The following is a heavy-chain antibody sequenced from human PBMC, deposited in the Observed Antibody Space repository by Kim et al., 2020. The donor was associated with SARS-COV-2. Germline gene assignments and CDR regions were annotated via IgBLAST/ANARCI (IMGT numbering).Heavy chain of an antibody. CDR3: ARDVDTNS. J-gene: IGHJ4*02. V-gene: IGHV3-7*01. D-gene: IGHD5-18*01. CDR2: GSEK. Sequence: GSEKYYVDSVNGRFTISRDNAKNSLYLQMNNLRAVDTAVYYCARDVDTNSWGQGTLVTVSS.